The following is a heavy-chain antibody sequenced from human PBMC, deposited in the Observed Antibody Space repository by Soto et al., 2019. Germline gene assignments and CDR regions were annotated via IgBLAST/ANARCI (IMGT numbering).Heavy chain of an antibody. D-gene: IGHD1-7*01. V-gene: IGHV3-33*01. J-gene: IGHJ5*02. CDR2: IWYDGSNK. CDR3: ARALITGTANWFDP. CDR1: GFTFSRYG. Sequence: QVKLVESGGGVVQPGRSLRLSCAASGFTFSRYGMHWVRQAPGKGLEWVAVIWYDGSNKYYADSVKGRFTISRDNSKNTLYRQINSLRAEDTAVSYCARALITGTANWFDPWGQGTLVTVSS.